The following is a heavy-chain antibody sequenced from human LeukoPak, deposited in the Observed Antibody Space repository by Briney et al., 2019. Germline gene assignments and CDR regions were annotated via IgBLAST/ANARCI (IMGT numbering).Heavy chain of an antibody. D-gene: IGHD5/OR15-5a*01. CDR1: GFTLSTYW. CDR3: ARHVSFDY. V-gene: IGHV3-7*01. CDR2: KKHDASEK. Sequence: PGGSLRLSCAASGFTLSTYWMGWVRQAAGKGLGWVANKKHDASEKYYVDSVKGRFIISRDNAKTSLFQLRSRLRADHAVFYYCARHVSFDYWGQGTLVTVSS. J-gene: IGHJ4*02.